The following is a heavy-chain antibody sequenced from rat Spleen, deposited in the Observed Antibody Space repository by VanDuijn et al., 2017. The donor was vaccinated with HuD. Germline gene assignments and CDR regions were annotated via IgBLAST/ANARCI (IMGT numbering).Heavy chain of an antibody. D-gene: IGHD1-1*01. CDR2: INSAGNT. J-gene: IGHJ3*01. CDR1: GHSISSSYR. Sequence: EVQLQESGPGLVKPSQSLSLTCSVTGHSISSSYRWNWIRRFPGNTLEWMGYINSAGNTIYNPSLGSRISISRDTSKNQFFLQVNSVTPKDTATYYCTTVVQGHGFAYWGQGTLVTVSS. V-gene: IGHV3-3*01. CDR3: TTVVQGHGFAY.